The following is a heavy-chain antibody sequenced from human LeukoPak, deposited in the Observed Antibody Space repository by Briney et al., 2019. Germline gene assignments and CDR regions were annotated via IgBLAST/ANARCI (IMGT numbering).Heavy chain of an antibody. CDR1: GYTFTSYG. CDR2: ISAYNGNT. CDR3: ARVGPRYCSGGSCYGFDY. Sequence: GASVKVSCKASGYTFTSYGISWVRQAPGQGLAWMGWISAYNGNTNYAQKLQGRVTMTTDTSTSTAYMELRSLRSDDTAVYYCARVGPRYCSGGSCYGFDYWGQGTLVTVSS. J-gene: IGHJ4*02. V-gene: IGHV1-18*01. D-gene: IGHD2-15*01.